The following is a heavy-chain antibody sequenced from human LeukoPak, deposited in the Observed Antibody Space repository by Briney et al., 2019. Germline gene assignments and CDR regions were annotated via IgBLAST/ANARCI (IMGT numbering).Heavy chain of an antibody. CDR3: VRDNAYTFDY. CDR1: GFKFSSYW. CDR2: INTNGDSA. Sequence: XGSLXXSXAVSGFKFSSYWMNWVRQVPGKGLMWVAHINTNGDSANYADSVKGRFTISRDNAKSTLSLQMNSLRAEDTAIYYCVRDNAYTFDYWGQGTLVTVSS. D-gene: IGHD5-24*01. V-gene: IGHV3-74*01. J-gene: IGHJ4*01.